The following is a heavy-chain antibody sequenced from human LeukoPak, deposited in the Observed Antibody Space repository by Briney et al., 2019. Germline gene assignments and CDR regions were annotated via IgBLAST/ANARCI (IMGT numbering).Heavy chain of an antibody. J-gene: IGHJ5*02. V-gene: IGHV3-48*04. CDR3: ARGGHGAADQ. CDR2: ITSSGSVM. D-gene: IGHD1-26*01. CDR1: GFTFSSYS. Sequence: GGSLRLSCAASGFTFSSYSMNWVRQAPGKGLEWVSYITSSGSVMYHADSVKGRFTISRDNAKNLLFLQMNSLRAEDTAVYYCARGGHGAADQWGQGTLVTVSP.